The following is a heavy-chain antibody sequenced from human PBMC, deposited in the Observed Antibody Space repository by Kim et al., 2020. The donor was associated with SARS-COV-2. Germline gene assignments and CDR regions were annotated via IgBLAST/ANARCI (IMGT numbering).Heavy chain of an antibody. CDR3: ARKGLYGDLRYWYFDL. CDR2: IYYSGST. V-gene: IGHV4-59*01. Sequence: SETLSLTCTVSGGSISSYYWSWIRQPPGKGLEWIGYIYYSGSTNYNPSLKSRVTISVDTSKNQFSLKLSSVTAADTAVYYCARKGLYGDLRYWYFDLWGRGALVTVSS. D-gene: IGHD4-17*01. CDR1: GGSISSYY. J-gene: IGHJ2*01.